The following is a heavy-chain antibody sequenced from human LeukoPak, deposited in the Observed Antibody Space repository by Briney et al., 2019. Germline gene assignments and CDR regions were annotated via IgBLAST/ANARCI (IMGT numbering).Heavy chain of an antibody. J-gene: IGHJ4*02. CDR1: GFTVSSKH. CDR3: ARGAAADALAPDY. V-gene: IGHV3-53*05. Sequence: PGGSLRLSCAASGFTVSSKHMSWVRQAPGKGLEWVSVIYSGGSTSYADSVKGRFTISRDNSKNTLYLQMNSLRAEDSAVYYCARGAAADALAPDYWGQGSMVTVSS. D-gene: IGHD6-13*01. CDR2: IYSGGST.